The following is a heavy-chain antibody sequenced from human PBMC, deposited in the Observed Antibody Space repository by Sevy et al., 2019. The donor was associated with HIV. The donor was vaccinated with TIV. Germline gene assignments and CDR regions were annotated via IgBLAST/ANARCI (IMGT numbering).Heavy chain of an antibody. V-gene: IGHV3-23*01. Sequence: GGSLRLSCVVSGFTFSNYYMSWVRQAPGKGLEWVSVISDSGGYTSYTDSVKGRFTFSRDNSKNTLYLQMNGLGVEDTAIYYCANRAGPIFDNWGQGTLVTVSS. CDR2: ISDSGGYT. CDR3: ANRAGPIFDN. D-gene: IGHD6-19*01. CDR1: GFTFSNYY. J-gene: IGHJ4*02.